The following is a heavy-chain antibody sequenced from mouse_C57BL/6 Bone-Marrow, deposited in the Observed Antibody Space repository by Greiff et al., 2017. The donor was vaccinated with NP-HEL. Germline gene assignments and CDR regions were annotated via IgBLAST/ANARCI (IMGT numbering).Heavy chain of an antibody. CDR3: TPNYYGSSYRDFDY. V-gene: IGHV6-3*01. D-gene: IGHD1-1*01. CDR1: GFTFSNYW. CDR2: IRLKSDNYAT. J-gene: IGHJ2*01. Sequence: EVMLVESGGGLVQPGGSMKLSCVASGFTFSNYWMNWVRQSPEKGLEWVAQIRLKSDNYATHYAESVKGRFTISRDDSKSSVYLQMNNLRAEDTGIYYCTPNYYGSSYRDFDYWGQGTTLTVSS.